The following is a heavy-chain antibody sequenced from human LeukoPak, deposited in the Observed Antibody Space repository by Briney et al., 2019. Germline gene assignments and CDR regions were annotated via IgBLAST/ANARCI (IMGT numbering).Heavy chain of an antibody. Sequence: PSETLSLTCAVSGVSISSSNWWSWVRQPPGKGLEWIGEIYHSGNTNYNPSLTSRVTISVDKSKTPFSLKLSSVTAAATALYYWARGMGELPLDVFDIWGQGTMVTVSS. CDR3: ARGMGELPLDVFDI. CDR1: GVSISSSNW. J-gene: IGHJ3*02. CDR2: IYHSGNT. V-gene: IGHV4-4*02. D-gene: IGHD3-16*01.